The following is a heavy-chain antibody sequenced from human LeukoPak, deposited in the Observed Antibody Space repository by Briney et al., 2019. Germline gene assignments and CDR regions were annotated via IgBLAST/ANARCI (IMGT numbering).Heavy chain of an antibody. V-gene: IGHV3-23*01. J-gene: IGHJ4*02. CDR2: ISRSGGST. CDR1: GFTFSRYA. D-gene: IGHD3-22*01. Sequence: GVPLRLSCAASGFTFSRYAVSWVRQSPGKGLEWVCAISRSGGSTYYADSVKGRFTISRDNSKNTLCLQMNSLRAEETAVYYCAKGRQWLPFDYSGQGTLVTVSS. CDR3: AKGRQWLPFDY.